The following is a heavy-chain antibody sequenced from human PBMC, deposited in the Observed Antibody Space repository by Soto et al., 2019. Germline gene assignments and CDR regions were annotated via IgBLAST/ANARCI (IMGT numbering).Heavy chain of an antibody. CDR1: GGSISSGDYY. J-gene: IGHJ6*02. Sequence: SETLSLTCTVSGGSISSGDYYWSWIRQPPGKGLEWIGYIYYSGSTYYNPSLKSRVTISVDTSKNQFSLKLSSVTAADTAVYYCARLKPNSSGWYYYGMDVWGQGTTVTVSS. CDR2: IYYSGST. CDR3: ARLKPNSSGWYYYGMDV. V-gene: IGHV4-30-4*01. D-gene: IGHD6-19*01.